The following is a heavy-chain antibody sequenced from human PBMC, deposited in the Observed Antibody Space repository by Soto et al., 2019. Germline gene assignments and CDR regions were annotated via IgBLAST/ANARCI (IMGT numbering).Heavy chain of an antibody. CDR3: ERDNREIPSSQYPH. D-gene: IGHD2-2*01. J-gene: IGHJ4*02. CDR2: ISWNSGSI. Sequence: SLRLSCAASGFTFDDYAMHWVRQAPGKGLEWVSGISWNSGSIGYADSVKGRFTISRDNAKNSLYLQMNSLRAEDTALYYCERDNREIPSSQYPHWGQGTLVTGSS. CDR1: GFTFDDYA. V-gene: IGHV3-9*01.